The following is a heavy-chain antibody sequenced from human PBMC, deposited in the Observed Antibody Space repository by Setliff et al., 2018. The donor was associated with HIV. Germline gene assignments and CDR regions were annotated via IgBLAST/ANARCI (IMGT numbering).Heavy chain of an antibody. CDR1: GFTFSSYA. CDR2: ISYDGSNK. V-gene: IGHV3-30*04. D-gene: IGHD3-22*01. Sequence: GGSLRLSCAASGFTFSSYAMHWVRQAPGKGLEWVAVISYDGSNKYYADSVKGRFTISRDNSKNTLYLQMNSLRAEDTAVYYCARDLVTYYDSSGYDYWGQGTLVTVSS. CDR3: ARDLVTYYDSSGYDY. J-gene: IGHJ4*02.